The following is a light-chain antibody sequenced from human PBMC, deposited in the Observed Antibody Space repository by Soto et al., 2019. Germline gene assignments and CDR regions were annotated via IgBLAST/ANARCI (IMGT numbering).Light chain of an antibody. CDR1: LSVFYSSNNQNY. Sequence: DIVMTQSQESLTVSLGERATINCKSSLSVFYSSNNQNYFAWYQHKPGQPPKLLIYWAYTRESGVPDRFSGSGSGTDFTLTIGSLQAEDVAVYYCQQYYTTLAPTFGGGTKVEIK. CDR2: WAY. CDR3: QQYYTTLAPT. J-gene: IGKJ4*01. V-gene: IGKV4-1*01.